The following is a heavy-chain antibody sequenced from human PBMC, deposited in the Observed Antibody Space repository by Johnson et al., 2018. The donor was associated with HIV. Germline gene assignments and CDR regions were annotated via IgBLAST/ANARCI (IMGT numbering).Heavy chain of an antibody. CDR1: GFTFSTYA. CDR2: ISYDGSNK. V-gene: IGHV3-30*04. CDR3: ARDFMYAFDI. J-gene: IGHJ3*02. Sequence: HVQLVESGGGVVQPGRSLRLSCAASGFTFSTYALHWVRQAPGKGLEWVAVISYDGSNKYYADSVKGRFTISRDNSKNTLFLQMNSLKTEDTAFYYCARDFMYAFDIWGQGTMVTVS. D-gene: IGHD3-10*02.